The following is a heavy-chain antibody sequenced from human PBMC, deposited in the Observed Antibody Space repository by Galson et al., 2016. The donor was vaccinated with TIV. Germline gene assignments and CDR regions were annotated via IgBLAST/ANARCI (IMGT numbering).Heavy chain of an antibody. CDR1: GFIFRRFS. CDR3: ARDQIIYDVVSGIDY. J-gene: IGHJ4*02. CDR2: ISGDSRFI. Sequence: SLRLSCAASGFIFRRFSMNWVRQSPGKGLEWVSSISGDSRFIYYADSVKGRFTISRDNTKNSLYLQMNSLRAEDTAVYFCARDQIIYDVVSGIDYWGQGTLITVSS. D-gene: IGHD3-3*02. V-gene: IGHV3-21*01.